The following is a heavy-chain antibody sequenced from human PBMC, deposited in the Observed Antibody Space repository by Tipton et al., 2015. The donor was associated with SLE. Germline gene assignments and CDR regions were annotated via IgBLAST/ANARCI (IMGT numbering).Heavy chain of an antibody. D-gene: IGHD3-22*01. CDR3: ARLITMIVAD. CDR2: IYYSGST. CDR1: GGSISSSSYY. V-gene: IGHV4-30-4*08. Sequence: TLSLTCTVSGGSISSSSYYWGWIRQPPGKGLEWIGYIYYSGSTYYNPSLKSRVTISVDTSKNQFSLKLSSVTAADTAVYYCARLITMIVADWGQGTLVTVSS. J-gene: IGHJ4*02.